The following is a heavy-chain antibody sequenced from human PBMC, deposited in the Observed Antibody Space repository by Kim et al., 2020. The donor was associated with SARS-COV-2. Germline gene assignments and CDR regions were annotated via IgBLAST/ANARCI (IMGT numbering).Heavy chain of an antibody. V-gene: IGHV2-5*01. D-gene: IGHD5-18*01. CDR3: AHRSTIQLWSSFDY. Sequence: PSLKSRLTITKDTSKNQVVLTMTNMDPVDTATYYCAHRSTIQLWSSFDYWGQGTLVTVSS. J-gene: IGHJ4*02.